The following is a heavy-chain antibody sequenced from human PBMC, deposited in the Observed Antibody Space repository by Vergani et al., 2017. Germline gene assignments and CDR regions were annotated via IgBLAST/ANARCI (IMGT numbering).Heavy chain of an antibody. D-gene: IGHD6-6*01. CDR1: RFTFGSYA. CDR3: ARGRYSSSASQGGDMDV. Sequence: QVRLVESGGDVVQPGRSLRLSCAASRFTFGSYAIHWVRQAPGKGLEWVAVISYDGSNKYYADSVKGRFTISRDNSKNTLYLQMNSLRAEDTAVYYCARGRYSSSASQGGDMDVWGKGTTVTVSS. CDR2: ISYDGSNK. J-gene: IGHJ6*03. V-gene: IGHV3-30-3*01.